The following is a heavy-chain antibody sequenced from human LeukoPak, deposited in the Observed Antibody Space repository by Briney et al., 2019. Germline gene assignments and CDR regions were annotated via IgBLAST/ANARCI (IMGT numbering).Heavy chain of an antibody. D-gene: IGHD3-22*01. V-gene: IGHV5-51*01. Sequence: GESLKISCKASGHSFSTYWIGWVRQMPGKGLGWMGIIHPEDSDTQYSPSFQGQVTISADKSISTAYLQWSSLKASDTAMYYCARRYYHSSEFDPWGQGTLVTVSS. J-gene: IGHJ5*02. CDR2: IHPEDSDT. CDR3: ARRYYHSSEFDP. CDR1: GHSFSTYW.